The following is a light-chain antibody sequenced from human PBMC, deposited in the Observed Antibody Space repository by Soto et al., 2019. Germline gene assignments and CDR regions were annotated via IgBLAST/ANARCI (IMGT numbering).Light chain of an antibody. CDR3: SSYTSTSTYV. Sequence: QSVLTQPASVSGSPGQSITISCTGTSSDVGGYDYVSWYQQHPGKAPKFMIYEVTNRPSGVSHRFSGSKSGNTASLTISGLQVEDEADYYCSSYTSTSTYVFGTGTKLTVL. CDR2: EVT. CDR1: SSDVGGYDY. V-gene: IGLV2-14*01. J-gene: IGLJ1*01.